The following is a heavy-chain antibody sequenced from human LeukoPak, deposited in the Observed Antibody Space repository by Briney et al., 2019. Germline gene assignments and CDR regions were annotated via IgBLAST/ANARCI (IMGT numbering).Heavy chain of an antibody. Sequence: PGGSLRLSCAASGFTFSRYWMGWFRQVPGKGLEWVSYISSSGSTIYYADSVKGRFTISRDNAKNSLYLHMNSLRAEDTAVYYCARAISGLPPLYWGQGTLVTVSS. CDR3: ARAISGLPPLY. CDR2: ISSSGSTI. CDR1: GFTFSRYW. V-gene: IGHV3-11*01. J-gene: IGHJ4*02. D-gene: IGHD3-16*01.